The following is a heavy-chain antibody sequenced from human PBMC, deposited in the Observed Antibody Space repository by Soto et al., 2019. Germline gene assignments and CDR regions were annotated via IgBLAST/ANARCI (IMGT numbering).Heavy chain of an antibody. Sequence: SETLSLTCTVSGDSISSSTYHWGWIRQPPGKGLEWIGEINHSGSTNYNPSLKSRVTISVDTSKNQFSLKLSSVTAADTAVYYCARGPTLYCSSTSCYSHYYYYGMDVCGQGTTVTVSS. CDR2: INHSGST. CDR1: GDSISSSTYH. V-gene: IGHV4-39*07. CDR3: ARGPTLYCSSTSCYSHYYYYGMDV. J-gene: IGHJ6*02. D-gene: IGHD2-2*02.